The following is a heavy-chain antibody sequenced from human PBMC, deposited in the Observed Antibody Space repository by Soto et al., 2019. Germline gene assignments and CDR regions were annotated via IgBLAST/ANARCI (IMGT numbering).Heavy chain of an antibody. D-gene: IGHD1-26*01. Sequence: HPGGSLRLSCAASGFTFSSYAMSWVRQAPGKGLEWVSAISGSGGSTYYADSVKGRFTISRDNSKNTLYLQMNSLRAEDTAVYYCAPFPVVGATTTSGYYGMDVWGQGTTVTVSS. J-gene: IGHJ6*02. CDR1: GFTFSSYA. CDR2: ISGSGGST. CDR3: APFPVVGATTTSGYYGMDV. V-gene: IGHV3-23*01.